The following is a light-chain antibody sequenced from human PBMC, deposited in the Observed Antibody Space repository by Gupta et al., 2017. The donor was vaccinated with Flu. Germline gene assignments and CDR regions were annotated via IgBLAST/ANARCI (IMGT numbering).Light chain of an antibody. CDR1: ALPKKY. Sequence: SYELTQPPSVSVSPGQTARITCSGDALPKKYADWYQQQPGQAPILVIYKDTERPSGIPARFSGSISGTTVTLTISGVHAEDEADYYCQSSYSSGPLFAGGTRLTVL. CDR2: KDT. J-gene: IGLJ2*01. V-gene: IGLV3-25*03. CDR3: QSSYSSGPL.